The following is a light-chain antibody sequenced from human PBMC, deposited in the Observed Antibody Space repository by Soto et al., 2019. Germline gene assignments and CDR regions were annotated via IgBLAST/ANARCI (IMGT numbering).Light chain of an antibody. CDR2: GTS. J-gene: IGKJ2*02. CDR1: QSVSSNY. CDR3: QQYGSSPST. V-gene: IGKV3-20*01. Sequence: EIVLTQSPGTLSLSPGERATLSCRASQSVSSNYLAWYQQKPGQAPRLLIYGTSSKATGIPDRFTGSGSGTDFPLTISRLEPEDYAEYYCQQYGSSPSTFGQRTKLEIK.